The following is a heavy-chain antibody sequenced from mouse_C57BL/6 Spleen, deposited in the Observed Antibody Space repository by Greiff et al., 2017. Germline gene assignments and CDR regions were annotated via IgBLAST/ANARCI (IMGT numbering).Heavy chain of an antibody. Sequence: EVKLMESEGGLVQPGSSMKLSCTASGFTFSDYYMAWVRQVPEKGLEWVANINYDGSSTYYLDSLKSRFIISRDNAKNILYLQMSSLKSEDTATYYCARDRTYDGYSYAMDDWGQGTSVTVAS. J-gene: IGHJ4*01. D-gene: IGHD2-3*01. CDR1: GFTFSDYY. CDR2: INYDGSST. CDR3: ARDRTYDGYSYAMDD. V-gene: IGHV5-16*01.